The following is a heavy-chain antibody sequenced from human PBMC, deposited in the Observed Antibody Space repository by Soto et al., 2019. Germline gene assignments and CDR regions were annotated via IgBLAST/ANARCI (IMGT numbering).Heavy chain of an antibody. CDR3: ARVGGYCSGGSCLHFDY. Sequence: ASLKVSCKASGYTFTSYAMHWVRQAPGQRLEWMGWINAGNGNTKYSQKFQGRVTITRDTSASTAYMELSSLRSEDTAVYYCARVGGYCSGGSCLHFDYWGQGTLVTVSS. D-gene: IGHD2-15*01. J-gene: IGHJ4*02. CDR2: INAGNGNT. CDR1: GYTFTSYA. V-gene: IGHV1-3*01.